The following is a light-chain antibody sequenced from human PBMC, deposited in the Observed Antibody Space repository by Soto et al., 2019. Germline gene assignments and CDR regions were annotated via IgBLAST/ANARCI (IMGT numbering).Light chain of an antibody. CDR2: EIN. CDR1: SSNIGAGYY. J-gene: IGLJ1*01. V-gene: IGLV1-40*01. CDR3: SSFAGSNNFPYV. Sequence: QSVLTQPPSVSGAPGQRVTISCTGSSSNIGAGYYVHWYQQHPGKAPKLMIYEINKRPSGVPDRFSGSKSGNTASLTVSGLQAEDEADYYCSSFAGSNNFPYVFGTGTKVTVL.